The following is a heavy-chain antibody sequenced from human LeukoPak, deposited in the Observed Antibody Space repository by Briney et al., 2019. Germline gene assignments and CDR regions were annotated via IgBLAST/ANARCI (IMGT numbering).Heavy chain of an antibody. Sequence: SETLSLTCAVSGHSISSGYYWGWIRLPPGKGLEWIGSIYHTGSTYYNPSLKSRVTISLDTSKNQFSLKLSSVAAADTAVYYCARAYDSSGKIDYLGQGTLVTVSS. D-gene: IGHD3-22*01. V-gene: IGHV4-38-2*01. CDR1: GHSISSGYY. CDR3: ARAYDSSGKIDY. J-gene: IGHJ4*02. CDR2: IYHTGST.